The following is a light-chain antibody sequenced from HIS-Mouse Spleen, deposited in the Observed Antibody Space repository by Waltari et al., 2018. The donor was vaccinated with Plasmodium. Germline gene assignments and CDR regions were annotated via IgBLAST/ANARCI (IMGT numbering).Light chain of an antibody. V-gene: IGLV3-1*01. Sequence: SYELTQPPSVSVSPGQTASITCSGDKLGDKYACWYQQKPGQSPVLVIDQDSKRPSGIPERFSCSNSGNTATLTISGTQAMDEADYYCQAWDSSTVVFGGGTKLTVL. CDR1: KLGDKY. CDR2: QDS. CDR3: QAWDSSTVV. J-gene: IGLJ2*01.